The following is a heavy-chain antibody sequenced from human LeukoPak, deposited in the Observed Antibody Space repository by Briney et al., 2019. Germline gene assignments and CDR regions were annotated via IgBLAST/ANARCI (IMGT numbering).Heavy chain of an antibody. CDR2: MRQDGNEK. D-gene: IGHD3-10*01. CDR3: ATDRRGSNDY. J-gene: IGHJ4*02. Sequence: PGGSLRLSCVASGFTFSSDWMTSVRQAPGKGLEWVANMRQDGNEKYYVDSVRGRFTISRDKAKNSLYLQMKSLRAEDTAVYYFATDRRGSNDYWGQGTLVTVSS. CDR1: GFTFSSDW. V-gene: IGHV3-7*01.